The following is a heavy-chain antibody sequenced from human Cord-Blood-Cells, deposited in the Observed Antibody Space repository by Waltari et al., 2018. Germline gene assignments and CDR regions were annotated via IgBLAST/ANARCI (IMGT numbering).Heavy chain of an antibody. Sequence: GLEWVGRIKSKTDGGTTDYAAPVKGRFTISRDDSKNTLYLQMNSLKTEDTAVYYCTTEDTAMVEGITDDAFDIWGQGTMVTVSS. CDR2: IKSKTDGGTT. V-gene: IGHV3-15*01. D-gene: IGHD5-18*01. J-gene: IGHJ3*02. CDR3: TTEDTAMVEGITDDAFDI.